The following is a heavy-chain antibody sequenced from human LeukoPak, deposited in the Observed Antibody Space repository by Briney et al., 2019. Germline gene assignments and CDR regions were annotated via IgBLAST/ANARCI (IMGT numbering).Heavy chain of an antibody. J-gene: IGHJ2*01. V-gene: IGHV4-59*08. Sequence: KTSETLSLTCTVSGGSISSYYWSWIRQPPGKGLEWIGYIYYSGSTNYNPSLKSRVTISVDTSKNQFSLKLSSVTAADTAVYYCARYLTVWAWYFDLWGRGTLVTVSS. CDR1: GGSISSYY. CDR3: ARYLTVWAWYFDL. D-gene: IGHD1-20*01. CDR2: IYYSGST.